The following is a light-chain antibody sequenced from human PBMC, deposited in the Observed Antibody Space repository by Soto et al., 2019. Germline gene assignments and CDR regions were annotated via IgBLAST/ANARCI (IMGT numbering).Light chain of an antibody. CDR2: GAS. V-gene: IGKV3-20*01. CDR1: QSVSSTY. CDR3: QQYGSSRT. Sequence: EMVLTQSPGTLSLSPGERATLSCRASQSVSSTYLAWYQQQPGQAPRLLIYGASSRATGIPDRFSGSGSGTDFTLTISRLEREDFSVYYCQQYGSSRTFGQGTKVEIK. J-gene: IGKJ1*01.